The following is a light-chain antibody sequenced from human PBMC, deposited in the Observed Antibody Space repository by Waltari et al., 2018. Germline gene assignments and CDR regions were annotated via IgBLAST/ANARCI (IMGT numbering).Light chain of an antibody. V-gene: IGLV1-44*01. CDR1: SPNTGSTT. CDR3: AAWDDRLNGPV. Sequence: QSVLTQSPSASGTPGQRVTIPCSGSSPNTGSTTVNWYQHLPGTAPKLLISTNNQRSSGVPDRFSGSKSGTSASLAISGLQSEDEADYFCAAWDDRLNGPVFGGGTKVTVL. CDR2: TNN. J-gene: IGLJ3*02.